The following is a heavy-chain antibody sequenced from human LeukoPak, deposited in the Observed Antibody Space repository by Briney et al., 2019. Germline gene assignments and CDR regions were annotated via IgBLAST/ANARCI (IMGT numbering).Heavy chain of an antibody. CDR1: GGSISSGGYY. J-gene: IGHJ5*02. CDR3: AGDRVASGGVIIVGNWFDP. Sequence: PSETLSLTCTVSGGSISSGGYYWSWIRQPPGKGLEWIGYIYHSGSTYYNPSLKSRVTISVDRSKNQFSLKLSSVTAADTAVYYGAGDRVASGGVIIVGNWFDPWGQGTLVTVSS. D-gene: IGHD3-3*01. V-gene: IGHV4-30-2*01. CDR2: IYHSGST.